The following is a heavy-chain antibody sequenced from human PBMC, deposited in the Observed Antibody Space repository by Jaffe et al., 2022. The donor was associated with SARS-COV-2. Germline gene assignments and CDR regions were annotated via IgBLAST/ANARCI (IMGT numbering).Heavy chain of an antibody. CDR3: VKESALYYFDY. CDR1: GFTFSSYA. CDR2: ISSNGGST. Sequence: EVQLVESGGGLVQPGGSLRLSCSASGFTFSSYAMHWVRQAPGKGLEYVSAISSNGGSTYYADSVKGRFTISRDNSKNTLYLQMSSLRAEDTAVYYCVKESALYYFDYWGQGTLVTVSS. J-gene: IGHJ4*02. V-gene: IGHV3-64D*09.